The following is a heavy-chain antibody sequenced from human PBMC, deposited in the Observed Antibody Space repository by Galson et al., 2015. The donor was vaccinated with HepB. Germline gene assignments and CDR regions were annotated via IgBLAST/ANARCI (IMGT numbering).Heavy chain of an antibody. J-gene: IGHJ6*02. CDR3: ARELGVGELFRGSYHGMDV. D-gene: IGHD3-10*01. V-gene: IGHV1-46*03. CDR2: INPGGGST. CDR1: GYTFTSYY. Sequence: SVKVSCKASGYTFTSYYMHWVRQAPGHGLEWMGIINPGGGSTSSAQKFRGRVTVTRDTSTSTVYMELSSLTSEDTAVYYCARELGVGELFRGSYHGMDVWGQGTTVTVSS.